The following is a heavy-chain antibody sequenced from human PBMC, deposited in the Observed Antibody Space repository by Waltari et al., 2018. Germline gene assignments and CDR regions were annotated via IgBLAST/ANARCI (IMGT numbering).Heavy chain of an antibody. Sequence: QVQLQESGPGLAKPSEPLSLTCPVSGYSISSGYSWGWRRQPPGKGLEWIGSIYHSGSTYYNPSLKSRVTISVDTSKNQFSLKLSSVTAADTAVYYCARRLGMAFDYWGQGTLVTVSS. CDR2: IYHSGST. CDR3: ARRLGMAFDY. D-gene: IGHD7-27*01. CDR1: GYSISSGYS. V-gene: IGHV4-38-2*01. J-gene: IGHJ4*02.